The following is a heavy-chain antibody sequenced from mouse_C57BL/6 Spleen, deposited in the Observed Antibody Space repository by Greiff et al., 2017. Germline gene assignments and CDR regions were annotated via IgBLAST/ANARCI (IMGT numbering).Heavy chain of an antibody. CDR2: IDPPDSET. CDR3: ARRGVVAPGYFDV. Sequence: VQLQQPGAELVRPGSSVKLSCKASGYTFTSYWMHWVKQRPIQGLEWIGNIDPPDSETHYNQKFKDKATLTVDKSSSTAYMQLSSLTSEDSAVYYCARRGVVAPGYFDVWGTGTTVTVSS. D-gene: IGHD1-1*01. V-gene: IGHV1-52*01. CDR1: GYTFTSYW. J-gene: IGHJ1*03.